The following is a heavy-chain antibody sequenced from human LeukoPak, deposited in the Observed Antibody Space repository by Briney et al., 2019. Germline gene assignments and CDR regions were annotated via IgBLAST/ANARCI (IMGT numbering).Heavy chain of an antibody. CDR3: ARDLPDIFTGSLGWYYYGMDV. D-gene: IGHD3-9*01. J-gene: IGHJ6*04. Sequence: SVKVSCKASGGTFSSYAISWVRQAPGQVLEWMGGIIPIFGTANYAQKFQGRVTITADESTSTAYMELSSLRSEDTAVYYCARDLPDIFTGSLGWYYYGMDVWGKGTTVTVSS. CDR1: GGTFSSYA. V-gene: IGHV1-69*13. CDR2: IIPIFGTA.